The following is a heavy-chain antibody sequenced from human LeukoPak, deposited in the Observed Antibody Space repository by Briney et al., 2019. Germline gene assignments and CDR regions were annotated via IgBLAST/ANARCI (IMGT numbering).Heavy chain of an antibody. CDR2: INPNSGGT. CDR3: ARTYYDSSGYWPNPAEYFQH. V-gene: IGHV1-2*02. J-gene: IGHJ1*01. CDR1: GYTFTGYY. Sequence: ASVKVSCTASGYTFTGYYMHWVRQAPGQGLEWMGWINPNSGGTNYAQKFQGRVTMTRDTSISTAYMELSRLRSDDTAVYYCARTYYDSSGYWPNPAEYFQHWGQGTLVTVSS. D-gene: IGHD3-22*01.